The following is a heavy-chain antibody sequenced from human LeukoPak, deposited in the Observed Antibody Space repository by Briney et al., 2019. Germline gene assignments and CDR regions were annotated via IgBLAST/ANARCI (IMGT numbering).Heavy chain of an antibody. Sequence: GRSLRLSCAASGFVFSDYGMHWVRQAPGKGLEWVSAISGSGVSTYYADSVKGRFTVSRDNSKNTLYLQMSSLRAEDTAVYYCAKDERNWNYNLASQTYDWGQGTLVTVSS. V-gene: IGHV3-23*01. D-gene: IGHD1-7*01. CDR2: ISGSGVST. CDR3: AKDERNWNYNLASQTYD. CDR1: GFVFSDYG. J-gene: IGHJ4*02.